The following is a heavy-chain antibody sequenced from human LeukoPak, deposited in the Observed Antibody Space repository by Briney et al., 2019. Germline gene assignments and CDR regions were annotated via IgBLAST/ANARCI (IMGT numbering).Heavy chain of an antibody. CDR2: ISGSGGST. CDR3: AKTQTYYYGSGTPYYFDY. V-gene: IGHV3-23*01. D-gene: IGHD3-10*01. Sequence: GGSLRLSCAASRFTFSSYAMSWVRQAPGKGLEWVSAISGSGGSTYYADSVKGRFTISRDNSKNTLYLQMNSLRAEDTAVYYCAKTQTYYYGSGTPYYFDYWGQGTLVTVSS. CDR1: RFTFSSYA. J-gene: IGHJ4*02.